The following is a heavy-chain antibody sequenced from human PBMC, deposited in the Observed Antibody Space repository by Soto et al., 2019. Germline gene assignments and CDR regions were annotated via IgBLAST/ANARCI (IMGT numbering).Heavy chain of an antibody. CDR2: ISYDGSHK. CDR1: GFTVSSFA. CDR3: ARDRRQQLVPLDY. D-gene: IGHD6-13*01. V-gene: IGHV3-30-3*01. Sequence: PGGSLRLSCAASGFTVSSFAMHWVRQAPGKGLEWVSAISYDGSHKYYADSVKGRFTISRDNSKNTLYLQMNSLRPEDRAVYYCARDRRQQLVPLDYWGQGTLVTVSS. J-gene: IGHJ4*02.